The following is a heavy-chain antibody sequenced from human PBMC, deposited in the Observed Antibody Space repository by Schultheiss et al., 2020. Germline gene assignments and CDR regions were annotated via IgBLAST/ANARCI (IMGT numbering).Heavy chain of an antibody. Sequence: GGSLRLSCAASGFTFSSYGMHWVRQAPGKGLEWVAVIWYDGSNKYYADSVKGRFTISRDNSKNTLYLQMNSLRAEDTAVYYCARDSGYDILTGWGQGTLVTVSS. CDR2: IWYDGSNK. J-gene: IGHJ4*02. V-gene: IGHV3-33*01. D-gene: IGHD3-9*01. CDR3: ARDSGYDILTG. CDR1: GFTFSSYG.